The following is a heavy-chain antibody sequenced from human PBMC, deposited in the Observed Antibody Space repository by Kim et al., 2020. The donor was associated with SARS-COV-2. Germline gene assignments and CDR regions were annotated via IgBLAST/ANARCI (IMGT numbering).Heavy chain of an antibody. D-gene: IGHD6-6*01. Sequence: GGSLRLSCAASGFTFGDYAMHWVRQAPGKGLEWVSGISWNSGSIGYADSVKGRFTISRDNAKNSLYLQMNSLRAEDTALYYCAKDSSSSILFDWFDPWGQGTLVTVSS. J-gene: IGHJ5*02. CDR3: AKDSSSSILFDWFDP. CDR2: ISWNSGSI. V-gene: IGHV3-9*01. CDR1: GFTFGDYA.